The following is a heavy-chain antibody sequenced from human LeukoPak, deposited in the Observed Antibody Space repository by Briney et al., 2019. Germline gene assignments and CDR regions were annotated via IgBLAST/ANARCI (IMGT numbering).Heavy chain of an antibody. Sequence: SETLSLTCTVSGGSISSYYWSWIRQPPGKGLEWIGYIYTSGSTNYNPSLKSRVTISADTSKNQFSLKLSSVTAADTAVYYCARRWRSLAARPYYYYYMDVWGKGTTVTVSS. D-gene: IGHD6-6*01. CDR2: IYTSGST. CDR1: GGSISSYY. V-gene: IGHV4-4*09. J-gene: IGHJ6*03. CDR3: ARRWRSLAARPYYYYYMDV.